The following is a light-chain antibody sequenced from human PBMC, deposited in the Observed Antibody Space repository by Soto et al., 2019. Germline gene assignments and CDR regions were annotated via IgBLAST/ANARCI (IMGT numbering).Light chain of an antibody. J-gene: IGLJ3*02. CDR1: SSDVGSYNL. V-gene: IGLV2-23*01. CDR3: CSYAGGSTWV. Sequence: QSVLTQPASVSGTPGQSITISCTGTSSDVGSYNLVSWYQHRPGKAPQLIIYEGNKRPSGVSNRFSDSKSGNTASLTISGLQAEDEADYYCCSYAGGSTWVFGGGTKVTVL. CDR2: EGN.